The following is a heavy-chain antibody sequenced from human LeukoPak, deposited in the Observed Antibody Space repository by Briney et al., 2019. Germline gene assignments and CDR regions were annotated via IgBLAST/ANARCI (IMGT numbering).Heavy chain of an antibody. D-gene: IGHD6-6*01. J-gene: IGHJ4*02. CDR2: IRSKANNYAT. CDR1: GFTFSGSA. CDR3: TTFSSSSFDY. V-gene: IGHV3-73*01. Sequence: GGSLRLSCAASGFTFSGSAMHWVRQPSGKGQEWVGRIRSKANNYATAYAASVKGRFTISRDDSKNTAYLQMDSLKTEDTAVYYCTTFSSSSFDYWGQGTLVTVSS.